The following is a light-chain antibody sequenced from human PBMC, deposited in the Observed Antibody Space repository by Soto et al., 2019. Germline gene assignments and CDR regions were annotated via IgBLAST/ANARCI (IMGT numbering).Light chain of an antibody. J-gene: IGKJ2*01. Sequence: EIVMTQSPATLSVSPGERATLSCRASQSVSSNLAWYQQKPGQAPRLLIYGASTRATGIPARFSGSGSGTEFTLTISSLQSEDCAVYYCQQYNNWPPQGTFGQGTKLEIK. V-gene: IGKV3-15*01. CDR2: GAS. CDR1: QSVSSN. CDR3: QQYNNWPPQGT.